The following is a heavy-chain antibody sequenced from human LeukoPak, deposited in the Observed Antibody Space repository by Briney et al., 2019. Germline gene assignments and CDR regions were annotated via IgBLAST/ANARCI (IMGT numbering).Heavy chain of an antibody. CDR2: ISAYNGNT. CDR3: ARFLGYGDYYYYYMDV. Sequence: GASVKVSCKASGYTFTSYGISWVRQAPGQGLEWMGWISAYNGNTNYAQKLQGRVTMTTDTSTSTAYMELRSLRSDDTAVYYCARFLGYGDYYYYYMDVWGKGTTVTVSS. J-gene: IGHJ6*03. V-gene: IGHV1-18*01. D-gene: IGHD4-17*01. CDR1: GYTFTSYG.